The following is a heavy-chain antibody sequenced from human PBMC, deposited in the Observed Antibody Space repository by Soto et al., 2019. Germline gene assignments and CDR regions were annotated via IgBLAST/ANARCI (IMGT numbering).Heavy chain of an antibody. CDR2: IYYSGST. CDR1: GGSISSGGYY. D-gene: IGHD3-3*01. CDR3: ARELDYDFWSGYKKSVENWFDP. V-gene: IGHV4-31*03. Sequence: QVQLQESGPGLVKPSQTLSLTCTVSGGSISSGGYYWSWIRQHPGKGLEWIGYIYYSGSTYYNPSLKSRVTISVDTSKNQFSLKLISVTAADTAVYYCARELDYDFWSGYKKSVENWFDPWGQGTLVTVSS. J-gene: IGHJ5*02.